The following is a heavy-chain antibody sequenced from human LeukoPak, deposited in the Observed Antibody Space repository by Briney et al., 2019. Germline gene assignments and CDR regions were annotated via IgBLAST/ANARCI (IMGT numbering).Heavy chain of an antibody. J-gene: IGHJ4*02. Sequence: GASVKVSCKASGYTFTGYYMHWVRQAPGQGLEWMGWINPNSGGTNYAQKFQGWVTMTRDTSISTAYMELSRLRSDDTAVYYCARAPDRWLQWREEIYYFDYWGQGTLVTVSS. V-gene: IGHV1-2*04. D-gene: IGHD5-24*01. CDR3: ARAPDRWLQWREEIYYFDY. CDR2: INPNSGGT. CDR1: GYTFTGYY.